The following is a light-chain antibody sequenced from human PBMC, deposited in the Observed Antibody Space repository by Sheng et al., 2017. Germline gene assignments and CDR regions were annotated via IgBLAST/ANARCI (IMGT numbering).Light chain of an antibody. CDR3: AVWDASLRNPV. J-gene: IGLJ2*01. V-gene: IGLV1-47*01. Sequence: QSVVTQPPSASGTLGQGVTISCSGSSSNVGRFYVYWYQHVPGTTPKLLIYRNFQRPSGVPERFSGSKSGASASLAISGLRSEDEGDYYCAVWDASLRNPVFGGGTKLTVL. CDR2: RNF. CDR1: SSNVGRFY.